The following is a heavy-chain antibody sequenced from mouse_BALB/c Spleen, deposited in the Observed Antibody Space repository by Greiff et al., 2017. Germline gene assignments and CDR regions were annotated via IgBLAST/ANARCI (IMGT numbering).Heavy chain of an antibody. Sequence: DVQLQESGPGLVKPSQSLSLTCTVTGYSITSDYAWNWIRQFPGNKLEWMGYISYSGSTSYNPSLKSRISITRDTSKNQFFLQLNSVTTEDTATYYCARIYGSSYRDWFAYWGQGTLVTVSA. V-gene: IGHV3-2*02. J-gene: IGHJ3*01. CDR1: GYSITSDYA. D-gene: IGHD1-1*01. CDR2: ISYSGST. CDR3: ARIYGSSYRDWFAY.